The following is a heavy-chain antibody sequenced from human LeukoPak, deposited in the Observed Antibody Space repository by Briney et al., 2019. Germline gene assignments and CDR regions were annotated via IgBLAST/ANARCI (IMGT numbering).Heavy chain of an antibody. CDR2: ISSSSSYI. Sequence: GGSLRLSCAASGFTFSSYSMNRVRQAPGKGLEWVSSISSSSSYIYYADSVKGRFTISRDNAKNSLYLQMNSLRAEDTAVYYCARVSYSSSDFDYWGQGTLVTVSS. D-gene: IGHD6-6*01. V-gene: IGHV3-21*01. CDR1: GFTFSSYS. CDR3: ARVSYSSSDFDY. J-gene: IGHJ4*02.